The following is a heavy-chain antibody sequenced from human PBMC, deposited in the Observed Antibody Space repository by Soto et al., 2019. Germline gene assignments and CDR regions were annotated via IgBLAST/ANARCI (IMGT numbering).Heavy chain of an antibody. Sequence: GGSLRFSCAASGFTFSIYEMNWVRQAPGKGLEWVSYISTSGSTVYNADSVQGRFTISRDNAKNSLYLQMNSLRAEDTAVYYCAREAVDDAFDIWGQGTMVTVSS. CDR1: GFTFSIYE. J-gene: IGHJ3*02. V-gene: IGHV3-48*03. CDR2: ISTSGSTV. CDR3: AREAVDDAFDI. D-gene: IGHD6-25*01.